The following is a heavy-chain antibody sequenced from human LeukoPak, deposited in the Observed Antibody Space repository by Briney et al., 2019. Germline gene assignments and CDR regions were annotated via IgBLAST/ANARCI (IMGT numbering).Heavy chain of an antibody. D-gene: IGHD5-12*01. CDR3: ARAVSGYHRPAFDI. CDR2: IYTSGST. J-gene: IGHJ3*02. CDR1: GGSISSGSYY. V-gene: IGHV4-61*02. Sequence: SETLSLTCTVSGGSISSGSYYWSWIRQPAGKGLEWIGRIYTSGSTNYNPSLKGRVTISVDTSKNQFSLKLSSVTAADTAVYYCARAVSGYHRPAFDIWGQGTMVTVSS.